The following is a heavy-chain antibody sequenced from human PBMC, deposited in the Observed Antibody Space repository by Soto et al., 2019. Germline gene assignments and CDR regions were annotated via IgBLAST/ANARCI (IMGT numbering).Heavy chain of an antibody. CDR2: IKQDESKR. J-gene: IGHJ3*02. V-gene: IGHV3-7*05. CDR3: ARDSSPSYSSRWYDAFDI. CDR1: GFTFSSYW. Sequence: EVQLVESGGGLVQPGGSLRLSCAASGFTFSSYWMTWVRQAPGKGLEWVANIKQDESKRYYGDSVEGRFTISRDDANNSLFLQMNSLRAEDTAVYYWARDSSPSYSSRWYDAFDIWGQGTMVTVPS. D-gene: IGHD6-13*01.